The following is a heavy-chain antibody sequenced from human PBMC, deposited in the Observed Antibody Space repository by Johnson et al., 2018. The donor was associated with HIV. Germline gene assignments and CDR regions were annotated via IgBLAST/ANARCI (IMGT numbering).Heavy chain of an antibody. V-gene: IGHV3-30*18. CDR2: ISYDGSNK. CDR3: TKDLGEKEKEGWRSDYDDFGRDYPGQDSRAVVGTFDI. CDR1: GFTFSSYG. Sequence: QVQLVESGGGVVQPGRSLRLSCAASGFTFSSYGMHWVRQAPGKGLEWVAVISYDGSNKYYADSVKGRFTISRDNSKNTLYLQMNSLRAEDTAVYYCTKDLGEKEKEGWRSDYDDFGRDYPGQDSRAVVGTFDIWGQGTMVTVSS. J-gene: IGHJ3*02. D-gene: IGHD3-3*01.